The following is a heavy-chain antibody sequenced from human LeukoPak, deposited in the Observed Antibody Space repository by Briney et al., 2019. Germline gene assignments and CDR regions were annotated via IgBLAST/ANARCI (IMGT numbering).Heavy chain of an antibody. D-gene: IGHD3-3*01. V-gene: IGHV3-23*01. CDR1: GITLSNYG. J-gene: IGHJ4*02. CDR2: IGGSGGGT. Sequence: GGSLRLSCAVSGITLSNYGMTWVRQAPGKGLEWVAGIGGSGGGTNYADSVKGRFTISRDNPKNTLYLQMNSLRAEDTAVYYCARDGDEYYDFWSGYYWDYWGQGTLVTVSS. CDR3: ARDGDEYYDFWSGYYWDY.